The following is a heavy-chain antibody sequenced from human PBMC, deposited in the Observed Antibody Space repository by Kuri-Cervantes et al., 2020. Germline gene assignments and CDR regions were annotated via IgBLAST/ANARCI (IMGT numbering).Heavy chain of an antibody. CDR2: IWYDGSNK. CDR3: ARGTTTTSLLWFGTPPNYYGMDV. J-gene: IGHJ6*02. CDR1: GFTFSSYG. Sequence: GESLKISCAASGFTFSSYGMHWVRQAPGKGLEWVAVIWYDGSNKYYADSVKGRFTISRDNSKNTLYLQMNSPRAEDTAAYYCARGTTTTSLLWFGTPPNYYGMDVWGQGTTVTVSS. D-gene: IGHD3-10*01. V-gene: IGHV3-33*01.